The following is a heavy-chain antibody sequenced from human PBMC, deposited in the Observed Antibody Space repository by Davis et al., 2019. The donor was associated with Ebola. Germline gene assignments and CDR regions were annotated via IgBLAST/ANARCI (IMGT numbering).Heavy chain of an antibody. D-gene: IGHD4-11*01. V-gene: IGHV3-30-3*01. CDR2: VSYDGSKK. CDR3: AREEADNSQFYYHGMDV. CDR1: GFTFSSYA. J-gene: IGHJ6*04. Sequence: GESLKISCAASGFTFSSYAMHWVRQAPGKGLEWVALVSYDGSKKFHADSVKGRFTISRDNSKNTLYLQMNSLRAEDTAVYYCAREEADNSQFYYHGMDVWGKGTTVTVSP.